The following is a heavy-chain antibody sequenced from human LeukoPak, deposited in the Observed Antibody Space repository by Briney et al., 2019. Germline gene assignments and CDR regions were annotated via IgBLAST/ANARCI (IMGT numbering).Heavy chain of an antibody. CDR1: GFTFSGSA. CDR3: LRVYSYASIGVVNYMDV. Sequence: GGSLRLSCAASGFTFSGSAMHWVRQASGKGLEWVGRIRSKANSYATAYAASVKGRFTISRDDSKNTAYLQMNSLKAEDTAVYYCLRVYSYASIGVVNYMDVWGKGTTVTVSS. CDR2: IRSKANSYAT. D-gene: IGHD5-18*01. V-gene: IGHV3-73*01. J-gene: IGHJ6*03.